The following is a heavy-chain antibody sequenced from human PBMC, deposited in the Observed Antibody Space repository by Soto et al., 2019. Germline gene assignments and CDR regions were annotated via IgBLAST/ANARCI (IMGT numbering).Heavy chain of an antibody. CDR3: PRDSYYDSNGFWFKP. CDR1: GGSISSCGYY. D-gene: IGHD3-22*01. CDR2: IYYSGST. J-gene: IGHJ5*02. V-gene: IGHV4-31*03. Sequence: TLARTFTVSGGSISSCGYYWSWIRQHPVKVLEWIGYIYYSGSTYYNPSLKSRVTISVDTSKNQLSLKLSYVTAAHTAVYYFPRDSYYDSNGFWFKPWGHATLVNVSS.